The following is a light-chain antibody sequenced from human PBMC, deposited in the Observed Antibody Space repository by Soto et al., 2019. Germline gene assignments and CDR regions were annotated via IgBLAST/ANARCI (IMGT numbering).Light chain of an antibody. V-gene: IGKV3-15*01. CDR3: QQYNSYWIT. CDR2: DAS. Sequence: EIVMTQSPATLSVSPGERATLSCRASQSVSSNLAWYQQKPGQAPRLIIYDASTRATGVPGRFSGSGSGTDFTLTISSLQPDDLATYYCQQYNSYWITFGQGTRLEI. CDR1: QSVSSN. J-gene: IGKJ5*01.